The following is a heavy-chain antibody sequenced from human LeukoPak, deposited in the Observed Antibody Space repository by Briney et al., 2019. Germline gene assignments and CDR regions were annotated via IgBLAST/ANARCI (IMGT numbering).Heavy chain of an antibody. CDR3: TKEHSSGWPTIDC. CDR1: GFIFNNYA. D-gene: IGHD6-19*01. J-gene: IGHJ4*02. V-gene: IGHV3-9*01. CDR2: ISWNSGSI. Sequence: HPGRSLRLSCAGSGFIFNNYAMHWVRQPPGKGLEWVSGISWNSGSIDYADSVKGRFTISRDNAKNSLYLQMNSLRTEDTALYYCTKEHSSGWPTIDCWGQGTLVTVSS.